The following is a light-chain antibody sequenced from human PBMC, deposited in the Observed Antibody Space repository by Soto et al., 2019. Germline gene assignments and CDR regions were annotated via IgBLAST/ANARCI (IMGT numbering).Light chain of an antibody. J-gene: IGLJ3*02. CDR3: QTWSTDIRV. CDR1: SGHNSYA. Sequence: QSVLTQPPSASASPGASVKLTCTLSSGHNSYAIAWHQQQPEKGPRYLMKLNSDGSHRKGDGIPDRFSGSSTGAERYLPISSLQSEDEADYYCQTWSTDIRVFGGGTKLTVL. V-gene: IGLV4-69*01. CDR2: LNSDGSH.